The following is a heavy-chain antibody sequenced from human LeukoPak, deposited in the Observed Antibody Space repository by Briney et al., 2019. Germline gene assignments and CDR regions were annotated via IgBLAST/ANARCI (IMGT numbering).Heavy chain of an antibody. CDR2: IKQDGSEK. D-gene: IGHD6-13*01. CDR1: GFTFSSYW. J-gene: IGHJ4*02. Sequence: PGGSLRLSCAASGFTFSSYWMSWVRQAPGKGLEWVANIKQDGSEKYYVDSVKGRFTISRDNAKNSLYLQMNSLRAEDTAVYYCARDYGARKQLVRGVYWGQGTLVTVSS. CDR3: ARDYGARKQLVRGVY. V-gene: IGHV3-7*01.